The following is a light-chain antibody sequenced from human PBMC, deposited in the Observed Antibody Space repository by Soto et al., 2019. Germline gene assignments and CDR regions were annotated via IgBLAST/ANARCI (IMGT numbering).Light chain of an antibody. J-gene: IGLJ1*01. CDR1: SSDVGGYNY. CDR3: SSYAGSNNFGV. V-gene: IGLV2-8*01. CDR2: EVN. Sequence: QSVLTQPASVSGSPGQSITISCTGTSSDVGGYNYVSWYQQHPGKAPKLMIYEVNKRPSGVPDRFSGSKSGNTASLTVSGLQAEDEAYYYCSSYAGSNNFGVFGTGTKVTVL.